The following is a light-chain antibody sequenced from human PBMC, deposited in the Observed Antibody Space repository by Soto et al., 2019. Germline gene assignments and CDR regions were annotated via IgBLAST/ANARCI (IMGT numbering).Light chain of an antibody. Sequence: DIQMTQSPSTLSASVGDRVTITCRASQSISIWLAGYQQKTGKAPTRLISKASSLESVGQSRFIGSGSGAEFTITSRSQQPDDFATYYCQQDNNYPWTFGQGTKVEIK. CDR2: KAS. CDR1: QSISIW. V-gene: IGKV1-5*03. CDR3: QQDNNYPWT. J-gene: IGKJ1*01.